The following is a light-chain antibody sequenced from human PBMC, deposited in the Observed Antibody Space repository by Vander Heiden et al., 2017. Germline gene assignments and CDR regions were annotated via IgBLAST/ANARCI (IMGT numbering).Light chain of an antibody. CDR2: DAS. CDR3: KQRSKT. Sequence: EIVLTQSPATLSLSPGESANLSCRASQSVSRYLAWYQQKPGQAPRLLIYDASNRATGIPARFSGSGSGTDFTLTISSLEPEDFAVYYCKQRSKTVGGGTKVEIK. V-gene: IGKV3-11*01. J-gene: IGKJ4*01. CDR1: QSVSRY.